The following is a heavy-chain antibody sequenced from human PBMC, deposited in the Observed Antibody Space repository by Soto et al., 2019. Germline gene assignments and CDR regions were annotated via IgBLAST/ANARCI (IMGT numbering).Heavy chain of an antibody. CDR3: ARVPINTMFGVVYGMDV. J-gene: IGHJ6*02. Sequence: ASVKDSCKASGYTFTSYGISWVRQAPGQGLEWMGWISAYNGNTNYAQKLQGRVTMTTDTSTNTAYMELRSLRSDDTAVYYCARVPINTMFGVVYGMDVWGQGTTVTVSS. CDR1: GYTFTSYG. D-gene: IGHD3-3*01. V-gene: IGHV1-18*01. CDR2: ISAYNGNT.